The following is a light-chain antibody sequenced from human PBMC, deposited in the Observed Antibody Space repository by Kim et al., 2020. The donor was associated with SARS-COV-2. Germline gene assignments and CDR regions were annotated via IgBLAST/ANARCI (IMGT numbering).Light chain of an antibody. J-gene: IGLJ3*02. Sequence: RVTISCTGSSANIGAGYEVHWYQQLPGRAPKLLIFADSRRPSGVPDRLSGSKSGTSASLAITGLQAEDESDYYCQSYDNRLSGWVFGGGTQLTVL. CDR3: QSYDNRLSGWV. CDR2: ADS. CDR1: SANIGAGYE. V-gene: IGLV1-40*01.